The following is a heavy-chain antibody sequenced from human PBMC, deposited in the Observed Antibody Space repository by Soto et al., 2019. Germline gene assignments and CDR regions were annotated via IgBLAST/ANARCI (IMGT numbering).Heavy chain of an antibody. CDR2: ISYDGSNK. CDR3: AKDRRPNYYYGMDV. D-gene: IGHD6-25*01. V-gene: IGHV3-30*18. CDR1: GFIFSSYG. J-gene: IGHJ6*02. Sequence: QVQLVESGGGVVQPGRSLRLSCAASGFIFSSYGMHWVRQAPGKGLEWVAVISYDGSNKYYADSVKGRFTISRDNSKNTLYLQMNSQRAEDTAVYYCAKDRRPNYYYGMDVWGQGTTVTVSS.